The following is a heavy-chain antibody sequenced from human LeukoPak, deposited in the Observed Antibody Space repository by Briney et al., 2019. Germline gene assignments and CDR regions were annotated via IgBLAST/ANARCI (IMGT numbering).Heavy chain of an antibody. CDR2: IKQDGSEK. D-gene: IGHD3-3*01. J-gene: IGHJ3*02. CDR3: ARDWSISHVFDI. Sequence: GGSLRLSCAASGFTFSNYWMSWVRQAPGKGLEWVANIKQDGSEKYFVDSVKGRFTISRDNAKNSLYLQMNSLRTEDAAVYYCARDWSISHVFDIWGQGTMVTVSS. CDR1: GFTFSNYW. V-gene: IGHV3-7*01.